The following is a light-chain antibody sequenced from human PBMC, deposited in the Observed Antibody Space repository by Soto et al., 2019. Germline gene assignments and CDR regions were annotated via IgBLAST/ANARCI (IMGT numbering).Light chain of an antibody. Sequence: DIQMTQSPSSLSASVGDRATITCQASQDIINYVNWYQQKPGKAPKLLIYTASNLESGVPSRFSGRGSGTDFTLAIDGLQPKDFATYYCQQYHALPRTFGQGTRVEI. CDR3: QQYHALPRT. CDR1: QDIINY. CDR2: TAS. J-gene: IGKJ1*01. V-gene: IGKV1-33*01.